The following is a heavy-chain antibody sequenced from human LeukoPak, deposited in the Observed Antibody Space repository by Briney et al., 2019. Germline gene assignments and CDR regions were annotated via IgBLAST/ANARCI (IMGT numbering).Heavy chain of an antibody. Sequence: GGSLRLSCAASGFTFSPLGMNWVRQAPGRGLEWVSYISSGSSTTYYADSVKGRFTISRDNAKNSLYLQVNSLRDEDTAVYYCARGRGLTLSYHYFDYWGQGTLVTVSS. CDR1: GFTFSPLG. V-gene: IGHV3-48*02. D-gene: IGHD3-10*01. CDR2: ISSGSSTT. J-gene: IGHJ4*02. CDR3: ARGRGLTLSYHYFDY.